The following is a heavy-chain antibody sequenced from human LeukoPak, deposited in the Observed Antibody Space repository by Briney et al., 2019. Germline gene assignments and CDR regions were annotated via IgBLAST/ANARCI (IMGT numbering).Heavy chain of an antibody. Sequence: SQTLSLTCAIFGDSVSSNSAAWNWIRQSPSRGLEWLGRTYYRSKWYNDYAVSVKSRITINPDTSKNQFSLQLNSVTPEDTAVYYCARVLDYYDSSGYYQSYYFDYWGQGTLVTVSS. D-gene: IGHD3-22*01. J-gene: IGHJ4*02. CDR3: ARVLDYYDSSGYYQSYYFDY. V-gene: IGHV6-1*01. CDR1: GDSVSSNSAA. CDR2: TYYRSKWYN.